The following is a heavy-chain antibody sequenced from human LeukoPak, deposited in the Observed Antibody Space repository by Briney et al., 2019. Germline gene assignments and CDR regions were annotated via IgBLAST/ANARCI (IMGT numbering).Heavy chain of an antibody. CDR1: GGTFSSYA. CDR2: ISVYNGNT. J-gene: IGHJ6*02. Sequence: GASVKVSCKASGGTFSSYAISWVRQAPGQGLEWMGWISVYNGNTNYAQKVQGRVTMTTDTSTSTAYMELRSLRSDDTAVYYCARQPAEYDYGLDVWGQGTTVTVSS. V-gene: IGHV1-18*01. CDR3: ARQPAEYDYGLDV.